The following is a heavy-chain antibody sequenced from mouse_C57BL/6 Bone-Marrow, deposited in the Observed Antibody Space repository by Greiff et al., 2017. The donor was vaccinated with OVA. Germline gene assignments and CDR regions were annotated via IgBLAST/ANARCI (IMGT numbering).Heavy chain of an antibody. Sequence: VQLVESGPGLVAPSQSLSITCTVSGFSLTSYGVDWVRQPPGTGLEWLGVIWGGGSTNYNSALMYRLSISKDNSKSQVFLKMNRLQTDDTAMYYCAKHNDYGSSGDYAMDYWGQGTSVTVSS. J-gene: IGHJ4*01. D-gene: IGHD1-1*01. CDR3: AKHNDYGSSGDYAMDY. V-gene: IGHV2-9*01. CDR1: GFSLTSYG. CDR2: IWGGGST.